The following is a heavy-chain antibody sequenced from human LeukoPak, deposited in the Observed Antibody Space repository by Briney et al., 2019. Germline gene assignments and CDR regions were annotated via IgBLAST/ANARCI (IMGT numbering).Heavy chain of an antibody. CDR1: GYTFTGYY. J-gene: IGHJ5*02. V-gene: IGHV1-2*02. CDR2: INPNTGGT. D-gene: IGHD6-6*01. CDR3: ARDRGSSWSVWFDP. Sequence: GASVKVSCKASGYTFTGYYMHWVRQAPGQGFEWMGWINPNTGGTKYVQKFQGRVTMTRDTSISTAYMELSRLRSDDTAVYYCARDRGSSWSVWFDPWGQGTLVTVSS.